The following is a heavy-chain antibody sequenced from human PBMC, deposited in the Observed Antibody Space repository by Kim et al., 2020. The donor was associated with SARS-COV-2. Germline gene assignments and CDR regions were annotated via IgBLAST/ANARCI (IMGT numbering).Heavy chain of an antibody. Sequence: SVKVSCKASGGTFSSYAISWVRQAPGQGLEWMGGIIPIFGTANYAQKFQGRVTITADESTSTAYMELSSLRSEDTAVYYCARGVGYCSGGSCYSDYYYGMDVWGQGTTVTVSS. D-gene: IGHD2-15*01. V-gene: IGHV1-69*13. CDR2: IIPIFGTA. CDR1: GGTFSSYA. J-gene: IGHJ6*02. CDR3: ARGVGYCSGGSCYSDYYYGMDV.